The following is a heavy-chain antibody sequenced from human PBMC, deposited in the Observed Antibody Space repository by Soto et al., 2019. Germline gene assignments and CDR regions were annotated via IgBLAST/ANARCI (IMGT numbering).Heavy chain of an antibody. V-gene: IGHV3-64D*06. Sequence: GGSLRLSCSASGFIFSESTIYWVRQVPGKGLEAISAVSTSGRSTYYADSVKDRFTISRDNSKNTLFLQMGGLRPEDTAIYYCVKQAHGLDGVAFDYWGQGTQVTVS. CDR1: GFIFSEST. CDR2: VSTSGRST. D-gene: IGHD2-15*01. CDR3: VKQAHGLDGVAFDY. J-gene: IGHJ4*02.